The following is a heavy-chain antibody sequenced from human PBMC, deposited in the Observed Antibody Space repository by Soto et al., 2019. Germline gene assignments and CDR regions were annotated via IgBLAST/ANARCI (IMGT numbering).Heavy chain of an antibody. J-gene: IGHJ4*02. CDR2: IVVGSGNT. CDR1: GFTFTSSA. Sequence: ASVKVSCKASGFTFTSSAVQWVRQARGQRLEWIGWIVVGSGNTNYAQKFQERVTITRDMSTSTAYMELSSLRSEDTAVYYCAASTYYDFWSGYFFDYWGQGTLVTVS. D-gene: IGHD3-3*01. V-gene: IGHV1-58*01. CDR3: AASTYYDFWSGYFFDY.